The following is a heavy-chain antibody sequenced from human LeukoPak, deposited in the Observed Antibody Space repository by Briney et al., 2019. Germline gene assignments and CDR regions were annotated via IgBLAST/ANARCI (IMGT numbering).Heavy chain of an antibody. Sequence: PSETLSLTCAVYGGSFSDYWYAWIRQSPGKGLEWMGEINHSGTTTYIPSLKSRVSMSVDTSKNQFSLKLSSVTAADTAVYYCARASRDGYNFATSFDYWGQGTLVTVSS. CDR3: ARASRDGYNFATSFDY. J-gene: IGHJ4*02. V-gene: IGHV4-34*01. CDR2: INHSGTT. D-gene: IGHD5-24*01. CDR1: GGSFSDYW.